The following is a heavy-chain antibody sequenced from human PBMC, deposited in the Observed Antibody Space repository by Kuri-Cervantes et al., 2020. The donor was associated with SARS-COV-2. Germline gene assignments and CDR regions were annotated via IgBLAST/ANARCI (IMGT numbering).Heavy chain of an antibody. CDR1: GFTFDDYA. Sequence: ESLKISFAASGFTFDDYAMHWVRQAPGKGLEWVSLISWDGGSTYYADSVKGRFTISRDNSQNSLYLQMNSLRAEDTALYYCAKDIGLGMGIDYWGQGTLVTVSS. V-gene: IGHV3-43D*03. D-gene: IGHD7-27*01. J-gene: IGHJ4*02. CDR3: AKDIGLGMGIDY. CDR2: ISWDGGST.